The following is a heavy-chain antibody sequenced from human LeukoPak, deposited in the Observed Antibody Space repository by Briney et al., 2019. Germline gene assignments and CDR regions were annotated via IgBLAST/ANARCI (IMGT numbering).Heavy chain of an antibody. CDR1: GFTFDDYA. CDR2: INWNGGST. Sequence: PGVSLRLSCAASGFTFDDYAMNWVRPAPGKGLEWVSVINWNGGSTYYRDSVKGRFTISRDKAKNSLYLQMSSMRAEDTALYYCARVKGSGYRNSIDYWGQGTLVTVSS. J-gene: IGHJ4*02. V-gene: IGHV3-20*04. D-gene: IGHD3-3*01. CDR3: ARVKGSGYRNSIDY.